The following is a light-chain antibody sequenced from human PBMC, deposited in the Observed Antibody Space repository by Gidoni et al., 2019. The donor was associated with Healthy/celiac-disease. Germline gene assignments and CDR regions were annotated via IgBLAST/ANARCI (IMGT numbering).Light chain of an antibody. CDR1: QSIRSY. CDR3: QQSYSTLFKYT. V-gene: IGKV1-39*01. CDR2: AAS. J-gene: IGKJ2*01. Sequence: DIQMTQSPSSLSASVGDRVTITCRASQSIRSYLNWYQQKPGKAPKLLIYAASSLQSGVPSRFSGSGSGTDFTLTISSLQPEDFATYYCQQSYSTLFKYTFGQGTKLEIK.